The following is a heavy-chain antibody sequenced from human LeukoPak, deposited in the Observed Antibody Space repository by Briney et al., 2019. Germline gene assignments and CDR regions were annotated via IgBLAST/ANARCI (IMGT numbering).Heavy chain of an antibody. V-gene: IGHV3-11*01. CDR2: IGSTGSTK. Sequence: TGGSLRLSCAATGFTFSDYYMSWIRQAPGKGLEWVSYIGSTGSTKYYADSVKGRFTISRDNANNSLYLQMNSLRSDDTAVYYCAITLWTNSYDSWGQGTLVTVSS. CDR1: GFTFSDYY. D-gene: IGHD3/OR15-3a*01. CDR3: AITLWTNSYDS. J-gene: IGHJ4*02.